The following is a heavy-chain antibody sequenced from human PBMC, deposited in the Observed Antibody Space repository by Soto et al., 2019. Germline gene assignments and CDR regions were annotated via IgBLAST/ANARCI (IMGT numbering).Heavy chain of an antibody. Sequence: QVQLQQWGAGLLKPSETLSLTCAVYGGSFSGYYWSWIRQPPGKGLEWIGEINHSGSTNYNPSLNMRVTIPVDASKNQFSLKLSSVTAADTAVYYCARTTYDSRGSTQGVDYWGQGTLVTVSS. V-gene: IGHV4-34*01. CDR1: GGSFSGYY. CDR3: ARTTYDSRGSTQGVDY. D-gene: IGHD3-22*01. J-gene: IGHJ4*02. CDR2: INHSGST.